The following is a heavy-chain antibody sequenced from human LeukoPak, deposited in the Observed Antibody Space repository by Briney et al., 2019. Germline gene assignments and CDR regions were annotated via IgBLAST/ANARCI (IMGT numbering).Heavy chain of an antibody. V-gene: IGHV3-30*18. CDR3: AKDLPYYYGSGRGGNYFDY. CDR1: GFTFSSYG. CDR2: ISYDGSNK. D-gene: IGHD3-10*01. Sequence: GGSLRLSCAASGFTFSSYGMHWVRQAPGKGLEWVAVISYDGSNKYYADSVKGRFTISRDNSKNTLYLQMNSLRAEDTAVYYCAKDLPYYYGSGRGGNYFDYWGQGTLVTVSS. J-gene: IGHJ4*02.